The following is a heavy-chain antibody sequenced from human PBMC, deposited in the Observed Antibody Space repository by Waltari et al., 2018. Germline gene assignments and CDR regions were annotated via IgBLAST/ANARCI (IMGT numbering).Heavy chain of an antibody. CDR2: IYTRGST. CDR1: GGSISSGSYY. Sequence: QVQLQESGPGLVKPSQTLSLTCTVSGGSISSGSYYWSWIRQPAGKGLEWIGYIYTRGSTNYSPSLKSRVTISVDTSKNQCSLKLSSVTAADTAVYYCVRAGAVAGYGMDVWGQGTTVTVSS. CDR3: VRAGAVAGYGMDV. J-gene: IGHJ6*02. V-gene: IGHV4-61*09. D-gene: IGHD6-19*01.